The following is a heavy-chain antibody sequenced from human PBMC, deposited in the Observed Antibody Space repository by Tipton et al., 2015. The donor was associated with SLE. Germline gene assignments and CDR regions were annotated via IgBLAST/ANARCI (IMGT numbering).Heavy chain of an antibody. CDR1: GGSISSYY. CDR3: ARAGRISRFGVVTDPYNWFDP. CDR2: IYYSGTT. D-gene: IGHD3-3*01. J-gene: IGHJ5*02. Sequence: GLVKPSETLSLTCTVSGGSISSYYWGWIRQPPGKRLEWIGYIYYSGTTNYNPSLKGRITISMDTSKNQFSLKLSSVIAADTAVYFCARAGRISRFGVVTDPYNWFDPWGQGILVTVSS. V-gene: IGHV4-59*01.